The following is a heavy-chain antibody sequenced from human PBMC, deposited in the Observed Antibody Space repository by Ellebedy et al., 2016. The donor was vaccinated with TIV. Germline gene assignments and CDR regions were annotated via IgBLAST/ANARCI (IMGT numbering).Heavy chain of an antibody. CDR3: ARDLDHGWYYFDY. CDR1: GFTFSDYY. Sequence: GGSLRLXCAASGFTFSDYYMSWIRQAPGKGLEWVSYISSSGSTIYYADSVKGRFTISRDNAKNSLYLQMNSLRAEDTAVYYCARDLDHGWYYFDYWGQGTLVTVSS. J-gene: IGHJ4*02. V-gene: IGHV3-11*01. CDR2: ISSSGSTI. D-gene: IGHD6-19*01.